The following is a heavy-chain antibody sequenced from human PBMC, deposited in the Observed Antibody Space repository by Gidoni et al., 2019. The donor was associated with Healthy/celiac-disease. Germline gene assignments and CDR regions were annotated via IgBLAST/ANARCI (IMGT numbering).Heavy chain of an antibody. Sequence: QVQLVESGGGVVQPGRSLRLSCAASGFTFSSYAMHWVRQAPGKGLEWVAVISYDGSNKYYADSVKCRFTISRDNSKNTLYLQMNSLRAEDTAVYYCARDRFPGDYWGQGTLVTVFS. J-gene: IGHJ4*02. CDR1: GFTFSSYA. V-gene: IGHV3-30-3*01. CDR2: ISYDGSNK. CDR3: ARDRFPGDY. D-gene: IGHD2-21*01.